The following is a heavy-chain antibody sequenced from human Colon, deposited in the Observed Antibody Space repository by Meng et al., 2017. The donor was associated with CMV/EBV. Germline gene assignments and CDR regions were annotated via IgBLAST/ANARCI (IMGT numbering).Heavy chain of an antibody. CDR3: VKGRSSPGTSYFDL. CDR2: MNARGSTT. Sequence: GESLKISCATSGITFSDYALSWVRQAPGKGLEWVSSMNARGSTTYYADSVKGRLTISRDNSNNTMYVQMNSLRVEDTAIYYCVKGRSSPGTSYFDLWGQGTLVTVSS. V-gene: IGHV3-23*01. D-gene: IGHD2-21*01. J-gene: IGHJ4*02. CDR1: GITFSDYA.